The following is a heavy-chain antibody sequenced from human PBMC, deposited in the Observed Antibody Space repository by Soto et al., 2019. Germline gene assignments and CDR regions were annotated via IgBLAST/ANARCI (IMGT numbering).Heavy chain of an antibody. CDR2: IIPIFGTA. J-gene: IGHJ5*02. D-gene: IGHD6-19*01. Sequence: ASVKVSCKASGGTFSSYAISWVRQAPGQGLEWMGGIIPIFGTANYAQKFQGRVTITADESTSTAYMELSSMRSEDTAVYYCARAGFSSRWPPGWFDPWGQGTLVTVAS. CDR1: GGTFSSYA. CDR3: ARAGFSSRWPPGWFDP. V-gene: IGHV1-69*13.